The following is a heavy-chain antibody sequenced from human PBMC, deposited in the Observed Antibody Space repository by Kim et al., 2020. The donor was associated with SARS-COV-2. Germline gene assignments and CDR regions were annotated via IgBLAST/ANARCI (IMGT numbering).Heavy chain of an antibody. CDR3: ARDFYCGGDCPGVEY. V-gene: IGHV3-21*01. J-gene: IGHJ4*02. Sequence: ADSMNGRFTIARDYAKNSLYLQMHSLRVEDTAVDYCARDFYCGGDCPGVEYWGQGTLVTVSS. D-gene: IGHD2-21*02.